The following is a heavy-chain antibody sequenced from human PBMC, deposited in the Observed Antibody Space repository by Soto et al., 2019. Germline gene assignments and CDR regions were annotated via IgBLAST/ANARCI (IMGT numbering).Heavy chain of an antibody. J-gene: IGHJ4*02. CDR3: ARRAMARGEYYFDL. CDR1: RGSINSHY. V-gene: IGHV4-59*08. Sequence: QVQLQESGPGLVKPSETLSLTCTVSRGSINSHYWSWIRQPPGQGLEWIGYIYYSGSTHYNPSLKSRVTISVNASENQFSLNLNSVTAADTAVYFCARRAMARGEYYFDLWGQGSLVTVSS. CDR2: IYYSGST. D-gene: IGHD3-10*01.